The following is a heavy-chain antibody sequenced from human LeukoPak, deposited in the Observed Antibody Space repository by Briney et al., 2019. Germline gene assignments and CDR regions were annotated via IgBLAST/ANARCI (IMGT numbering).Heavy chain of an antibody. Sequence: SETLSLTCAVYGGSFSGYYWSWIRQPPGKGLEWIGEINHSGSTNYNPSLKSRVTISVDTSKNQFSLKLSSVTAADTAVYYCAGGVVVTGFAFDIWGQGTMVTVSS. V-gene: IGHV4-34*01. J-gene: IGHJ3*02. CDR1: GGSFSGYY. CDR3: AGGVVVTGFAFDI. D-gene: IGHD2-15*01. CDR2: INHSGST.